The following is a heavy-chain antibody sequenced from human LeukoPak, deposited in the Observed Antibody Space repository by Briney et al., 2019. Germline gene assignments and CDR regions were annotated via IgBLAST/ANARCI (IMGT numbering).Heavy chain of an antibody. CDR1: GFTFSSYE. Sequence: GGPLRLSCAASGFTFSSYEMNWLHQAPGKVLEWVSYISSSCSTIYYADSVKGRFTISRDNAKNTLFLQMNSLRAEDTAVYYCARGWEQQGVGAFHVWGQGTMVTVSS. CDR3: ARGWEQQGVGAFHV. CDR2: ISSSCSTI. J-gene: IGHJ3*01. D-gene: IGHD1/OR15-1a*01. V-gene: IGHV3-48*03.